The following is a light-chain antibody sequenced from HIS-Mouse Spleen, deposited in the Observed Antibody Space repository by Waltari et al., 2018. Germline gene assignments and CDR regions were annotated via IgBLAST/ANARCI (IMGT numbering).Light chain of an antibody. V-gene: IGLV5-45*03. CDR2: YKSDSDK. CDR1: RGINVGTHR. J-gene: IGLJ2*01. Sequence: QAVLTQPSSLSASPGASASLTHTLRRGINVGTHRIYWYQQKPGSPPQYPLRYKSDSDKQQGSGVPSRFSGSKDASANAGILLISGLQSEDEADYYCMIWHSSAVVFGGGTKLTVL. CDR3: MIWHSSAVV.